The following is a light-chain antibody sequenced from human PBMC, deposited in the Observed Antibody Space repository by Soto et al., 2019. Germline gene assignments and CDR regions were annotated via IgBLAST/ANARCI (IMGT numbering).Light chain of an antibody. J-gene: IGKJ2*01. V-gene: IGKV2-28*01. Sequence: DIVMTQSPLSLPVTPGEPASISCRSSQSLLHSDGYDYLDWYLQKPGKSTQLLIYLGPNRASGGAGRFSGSGAGADFTLKIRRVEAEDVGVFYCMEGRQTPPYTFGQGNKLEIK. CDR2: LGP. CDR3: MEGRQTPPYT. CDR1: QSLLHSDGYDY.